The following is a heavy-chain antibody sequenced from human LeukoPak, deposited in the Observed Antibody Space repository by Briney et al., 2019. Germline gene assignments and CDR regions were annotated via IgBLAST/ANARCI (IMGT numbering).Heavy chain of an antibody. CDR2: IIPIFGTS. J-gene: IGHJ4*02. CDR1: GGTFSSYA. D-gene: IGHD4-17*01. V-gene: IGHV1-69*01. CDR3: ARTDYGDYYIDY. Sequence: SVKVSCKASGGTFSSYAISWVRQAPGQGLEWMGVIIPIFGTSNYAQKFQGRVTITADESTSTAYMELSSLRSEDTAVYYCARTDYGDYYIDYWGQGTLVTVSS.